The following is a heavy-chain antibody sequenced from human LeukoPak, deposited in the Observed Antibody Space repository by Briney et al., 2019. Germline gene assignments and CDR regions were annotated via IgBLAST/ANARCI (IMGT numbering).Heavy chain of an antibody. CDR1: GFTFSSNW. CDR3: VRGQATAWGLDY. CDR2: ISTDARTI. V-gene: IGHV3-74*01. J-gene: IGHJ4*02. D-gene: IGHD6-13*01. Sequence: GGSLRLSCAASGFTFSSNWMHWVRQAPGKGLVWVSHISTDARTITYADFVKGRFTISRDNAKNTVYLQMNSLRAEDTALCYCVRGQATAWGLDYWGQGTLVTVSS.